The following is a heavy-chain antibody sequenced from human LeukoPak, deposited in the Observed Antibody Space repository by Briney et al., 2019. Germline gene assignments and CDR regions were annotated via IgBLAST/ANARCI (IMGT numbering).Heavy chain of an antibody. Sequence: SVKVSCKASGYTFTGSYIHWTRQAPGQGLEWMGGIIPIFGTANYAQKFQGRVTITTDESTSTAYMELSSLRSEDTAVYYCARETLRVPGAFDIWGQGTMVTVSS. CDR2: IIPIFGTA. D-gene: IGHD1-1*01. CDR1: GYTFTGSY. J-gene: IGHJ3*02. CDR3: ARETLRVPGAFDI. V-gene: IGHV1-69*05.